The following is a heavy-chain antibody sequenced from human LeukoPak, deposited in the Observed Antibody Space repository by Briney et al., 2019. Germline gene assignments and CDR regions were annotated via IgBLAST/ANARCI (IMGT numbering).Heavy chain of an antibody. D-gene: IGHD6-19*01. V-gene: IGHV1-2*02. CDR1: GYSFTNYN. J-gene: IGHJ4*02. Sequence: GASVKVSCKTSGYSFTNYNLHWVRQAPGQGLEWMGWINPNSGGTNYAQKFQGRVTMTRDTSISTAYMELSRLRSDDTAVYYCARDWGAVAEFEDDYRGQGTLVTVSS. CDR3: ARDWGAVAEFEDDY. CDR2: INPNSGGT.